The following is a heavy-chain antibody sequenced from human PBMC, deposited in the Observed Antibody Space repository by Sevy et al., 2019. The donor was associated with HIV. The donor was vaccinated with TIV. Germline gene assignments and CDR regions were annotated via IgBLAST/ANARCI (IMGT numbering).Heavy chain of an antibody. Sequence: GGSLRLSCAASGFTFSSYWMSWVRQAPGKGLEWVANIKQDGSEKYYVDSVKGRFTISRDNAKNSLYLQMNSLRAEDTAVYYCARDRGGLRLRELSFIVRGQGTLVTVSS. CDR3: ARDRGGLRLRELSFIV. CDR1: GFTFSSYW. D-gene: IGHD3-16*02. CDR2: IKQDGSEK. J-gene: IGHJ4*02. V-gene: IGHV3-7*03.